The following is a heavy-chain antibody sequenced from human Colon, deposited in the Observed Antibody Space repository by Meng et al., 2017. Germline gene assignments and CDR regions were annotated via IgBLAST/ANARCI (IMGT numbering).Heavy chain of an antibody. Sequence: GESLKISCAASGSSLSSSWMSWVRQAPGKGLEWVAHIGPDGSETYYVDFVKGRFTISRDNAKNSLYLQMNSLRAEDTAVYYCTRLFKSWSGYWGQGTLVTVSS. CDR1: GSSLSSSW. J-gene: IGHJ4*02. CDR2: IGPDGSET. CDR3: TRLFKSWSGY. D-gene: IGHD6-13*01. V-gene: IGHV3-7*01.